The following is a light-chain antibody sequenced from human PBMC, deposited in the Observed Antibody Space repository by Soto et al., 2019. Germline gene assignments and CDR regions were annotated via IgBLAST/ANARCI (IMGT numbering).Light chain of an antibody. CDR3: QQYGSSPQT. J-gene: IGKJ1*01. CDR2: GAS. Sequence: EIVLTQSPGTLSLSPGEIATLSCRASQSLSNNYLAWYQQKPGQTPRLLIYGASNRSTGIPGRFSGSGSGTEFTLIISSLQSEDFAVYYCQQYGSSPQTFGQGTKVDIK. CDR1: QSLSNNY. V-gene: IGKV3-20*01.